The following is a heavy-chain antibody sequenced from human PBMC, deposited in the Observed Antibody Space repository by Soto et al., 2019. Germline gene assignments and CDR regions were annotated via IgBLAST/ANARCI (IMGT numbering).Heavy chain of an antibody. Sequence: SVKVSCKASGGTFSSYAISWVRQAPGQGLEWMRGIIPIFGTANYAQKFQERVTITRDMSTSTAYMELSSLRSEDTAVYYCAAPPLGYCTNGVCPPSNYYYYGMDVWGQGTTVTVSS. CDR3: AAPPLGYCTNGVCPPSNYYYYGMDV. CDR1: GGTFSSYA. D-gene: IGHD2-8*01. V-gene: IGHV1-69*05. J-gene: IGHJ6*02. CDR2: IIPIFGTA.